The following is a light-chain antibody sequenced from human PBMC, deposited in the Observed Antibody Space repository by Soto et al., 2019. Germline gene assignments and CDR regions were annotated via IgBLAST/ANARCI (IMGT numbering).Light chain of an antibody. CDR1: QDINIY. CDR3: QQYDNLPPG. J-gene: IGKJ5*01. CDR2: DAS. V-gene: IGKV1-33*01. Sequence: DIQMTQSPSSLSASVGDRVTITCQASQDINIYLNWYQQKPGKAPKLLIYDASNLETGVPSRFSGSGSGTDFTFTISSLQPEDIATYYCQQYDNLPPGFGQGTRLEIK.